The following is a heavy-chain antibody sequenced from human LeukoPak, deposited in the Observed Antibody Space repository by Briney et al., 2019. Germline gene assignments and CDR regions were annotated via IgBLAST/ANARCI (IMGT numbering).Heavy chain of an antibody. CDR3: AREAPPSMVRGVTRRGYSGYDPRGAFDI. Sequence: SQTLSLTCAISGDSVSSNSAAWNWIRQSPSRGLEWLGRTYYRSKWYNDYAVSVKSRITINPDTSKNQFSLQLNSVTPEDTAVYYCAREAPPSMVRGVTRRGYSGYDPRGAFDIWGQGTMVTVSS. V-gene: IGHV6-1*01. J-gene: IGHJ3*02. CDR1: GDSVSSNSAA. CDR2: TYYRSKWYN. D-gene: IGHD5-12*01.